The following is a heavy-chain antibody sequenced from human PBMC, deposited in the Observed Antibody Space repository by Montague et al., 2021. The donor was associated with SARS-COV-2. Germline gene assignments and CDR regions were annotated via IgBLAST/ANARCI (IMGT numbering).Heavy chain of an antibody. V-gene: IGHV3-9*01. CDR3: AKDTISTSGWQTYFDY. CDR1: GFIFDDYA. CDR2: ISWNSGFL. J-gene: IGHJ4*02. D-gene: IGHD2/OR15-2a*01. Sequence: SLRLSCAASGFIFDDYAMHWVRQAPGKGLEWVSGISWNSGFLGDADSVKGRFTISRDNAKNSLYLQMNSLRAEDTALYYCAKDTISTSGWQTYFDYWGQGTLVTVSS.